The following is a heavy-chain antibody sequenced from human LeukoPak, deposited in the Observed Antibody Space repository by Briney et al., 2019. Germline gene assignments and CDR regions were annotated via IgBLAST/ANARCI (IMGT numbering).Heavy chain of an antibody. CDR3: ARSSSIAARTYYYYYMDV. V-gene: IGHV4-39*07. CDR1: GGSISSSSYY. J-gene: IGHJ6*03. Sequence: SETLSLTCTVSGGSISSSSYYWGWLRQPPGKGLEWIGSIYYSGTNYYNPSLKSRATISVDTSKNQYSLKLSSVTAADTAVYYCARSSSIAARTYYYYYMDVWGKGTMVTITS. CDR2: IYYSGTN. D-gene: IGHD6-6*01.